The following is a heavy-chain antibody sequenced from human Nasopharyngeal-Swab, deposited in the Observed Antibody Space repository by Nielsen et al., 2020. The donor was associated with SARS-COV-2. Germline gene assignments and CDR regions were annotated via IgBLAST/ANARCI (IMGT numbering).Heavy chain of an antibody. J-gene: IGHJ6*02. CDR3: ARDAKFYYYYYGMDV. CDR2: INHSGST. D-gene: IGHD4/OR15-4a*01. Sequence: RQAPGKGLEWIGEINHSGSTNYNPSLKSRVTISVDTSKNQFSLKPSSVTAADTAVYYCARDAKFYYYYYGMDVWGQGTTVTVSS. V-gene: IGHV4-34*01.